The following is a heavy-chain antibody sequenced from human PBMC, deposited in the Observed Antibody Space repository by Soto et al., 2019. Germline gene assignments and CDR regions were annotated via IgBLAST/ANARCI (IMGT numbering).Heavy chain of an antibody. CDR3: ARARGYSGYGDYYGMDV. V-gene: IGHV1-18*01. D-gene: IGHD5-12*01. Sequence: SVKVSCKASGYTFTSYGISWVRQAPGQGLEWMGWISAYNGNTNYAQKLQGRVTMTTDTSTSTAYMELRSLRSDDTAVYYCARARGYSGYGDYYGMDVWGQGTTVTVSS. CDR2: ISAYNGNT. CDR1: GYTFTSYG. J-gene: IGHJ6*02.